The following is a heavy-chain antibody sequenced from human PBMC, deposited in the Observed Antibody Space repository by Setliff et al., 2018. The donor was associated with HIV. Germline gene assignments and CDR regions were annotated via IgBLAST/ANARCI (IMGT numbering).Heavy chain of an antibody. J-gene: IGHJ6*03. Sequence: SETLSLTCTVSGGSISSYYWNWIRQSAGKGLEWIGRIDTSESTYYDPSLKSRVTISVDTSKNHFSLKLSSVTAADTAVYYCARHGGSGYYPYYYYYYMDVWGTGTTVTVSS. CDR2: IDTSEST. CDR1: GGSISSYY. D-gene: IGHD3-22*01. V-gene: IGHV4-4*07. CDR3: ARHGGSGYYPYYYYYYMDV.